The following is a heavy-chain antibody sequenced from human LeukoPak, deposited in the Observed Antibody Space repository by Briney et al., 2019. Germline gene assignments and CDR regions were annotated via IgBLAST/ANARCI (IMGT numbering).Heavy chain of an antibody. CDR1: GYTFTKYF. CDR3: ARDDYGDLQYFEN. Sequence: ASVKVSCKASGYTFTKYFLHWGRQAPGQGLEWVGWIKPNDGGALYAQKFQGRVTMTTDTSITTAYMEMSGLRSDDTAFYYCARDDYGDLQYFENWGQGSLVTVSS. V-gene: IGHV1-2*02. D-gene: IGHD4-17*01. CDR2: IKPNDGGA. J-gene: IGHJ4*02.